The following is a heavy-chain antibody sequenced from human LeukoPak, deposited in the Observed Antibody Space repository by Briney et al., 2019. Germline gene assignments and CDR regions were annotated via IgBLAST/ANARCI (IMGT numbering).Heavy chain of an antibody. CDR2: ISDSGDRT. CDR1: GFTFSSYA. V-gene: IGHV3-23*01. Sequence: PGGSLRLSCAASGFTFSSYAMSWVRQAPGKGLEWVSVISDSGDRTYYADSVKGRFTISRDNSKNTLYLQMNGLRAEDTAVYYCAKGRKAEAGPYYYSGMDVWGQGTTVPVSS. J-gene: IGHJ6*02. CDR3: AKGRKAEAGPYYYSGMDV. D-gene: IGHD6-19*01.